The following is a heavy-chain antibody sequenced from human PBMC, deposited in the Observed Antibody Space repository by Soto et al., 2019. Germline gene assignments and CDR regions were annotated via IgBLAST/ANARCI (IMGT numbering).Heavy chain of an antibody. CDR2: VSIGGST. Sequence: DVQLLESGGGLVQPEGSLRLSCAASGFTFSSYAMGWVRQGPGKGLEWVAVVSIGGSTHYADSVRGRFTISRDNSKKTLSLQMNSLTAEATAVYFCAKRSGAGGHFDYWGQGALVTVSS. CDR3: AKRSGAGGHFDY. V-gene: IGHV3-23*01. CDR1: GFTFSSYA. J-gene: IGHJ4*02. D-gene: IGHD2-15*01.